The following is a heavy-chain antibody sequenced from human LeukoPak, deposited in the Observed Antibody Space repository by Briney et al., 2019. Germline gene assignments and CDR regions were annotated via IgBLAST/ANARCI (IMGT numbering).Heavy chain of an antibody. CDR3: AADRYDSSGYYHFDY. CDR1: GFTFTSSA. Sequence: SVKVSCKASGFTFTSSAMQWVRQARGQRLEWIGWIVVGSGNTNYARKFQERVTITRDMSTSTAYMELSSLRSEDTAVYYCAADRYDSSGYYHFDYWGQGTLVTVSS. V-gene: IGHV1-58*02. D-gene: IGHD3-22*01. CDR2: IVVGSGNT. J-gene: IGHJ4*02.